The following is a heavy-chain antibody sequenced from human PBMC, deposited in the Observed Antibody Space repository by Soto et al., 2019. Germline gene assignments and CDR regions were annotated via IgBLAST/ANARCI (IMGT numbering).Heavy chain of an antibody. CDR3: ARVFAV. CDR1: GFTFRSHR. J-gene: IGHJ4*02. V-gene: IGHV3-74*01. Sequence: DVQLVESGGGLVQPGGSLRVSCAASGFTFRSHRIHWVRQAPGKGLEWVSRIDTDGGGTSYADSVKGRFTISTDNAENTVYLKINVLRGEDRAVYYCARVFAVGGQGTLVPVSS. CDR2: IDTDGGGT. D-gene: IGHD2-8*01.